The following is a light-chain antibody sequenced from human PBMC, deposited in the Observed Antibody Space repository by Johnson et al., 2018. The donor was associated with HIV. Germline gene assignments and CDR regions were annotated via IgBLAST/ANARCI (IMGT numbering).Light chain of an antibody. CDR2: DNN. Sequence: QAVLTQPPSVSAAPGQTVTISCSGSSSNIGNNYVSWYQQLPGTAPKLLIYDNNKRPSGIPDRFSASKSGTSATLGLTGLPTGDEADYYCATWDSSLSGGVFGTGTKVTVL. CDR1: SSNIGNNY. J-gene: IGLJ1*01. CDR3: ATWDSSLSGGV. V-gene: IGLV1-51*01.